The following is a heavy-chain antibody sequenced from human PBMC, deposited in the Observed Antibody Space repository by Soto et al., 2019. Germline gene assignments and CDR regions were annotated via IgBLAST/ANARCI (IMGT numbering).Heavy chain of an antibody. J-gene: IGHJ6*03. D-gene: IGHD2-2*02. CDR3: ARDRKGYCSSTSCYRAYYYYMDV. V-gene: IGHV1-69*10. CDR2: IFPILGIA. Sequence: VKVSCKASGGTFSSYTISWVRQAPGQGLEWMGRIFPILGIANYAQKFQGRVTITADKSTSTAYMELSSLRSEDTAVYYCARDRKGYCSSTSCYRAYYYYMDVWGKGTTVTVSS. CDR1: GGTFSSYT.